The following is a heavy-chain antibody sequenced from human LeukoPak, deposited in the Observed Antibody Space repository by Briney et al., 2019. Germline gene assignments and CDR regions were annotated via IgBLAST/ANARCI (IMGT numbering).Heavy chain of an antibody. CDR2: IKSDGSST. Sequence: GGSLRLSCAASGFTFSSYWMHWVRQAPGKGLVWVSCIKSDGSSTIYADSVKGQFTISRDNAKNTLYLQMNSLRAEDTALYYCARDLHYGSADYWGQGTLVTVSS. V-gene: IGHV3-74*01. CDR3: ARDLHYGSADY. CDR1: GFTFSSYW. J-gene: IGHJ4*02. D-gene: IGHD3-10*01.